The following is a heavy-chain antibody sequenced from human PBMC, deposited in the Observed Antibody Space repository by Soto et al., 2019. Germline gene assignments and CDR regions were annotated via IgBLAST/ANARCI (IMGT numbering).Heavy chain of an antibody. V-gene: IGHV3-9*01. Sequence: GGSLRLSCAASGFTFDDYAMHWVRQAPGKGLEWVSGISWNSGSIGYADSVKGRFTISRDNAKNSLYLQMNSLRAEDTALYYCAKDPHWGSYRYTRGDYYYMDVWGKGTTVTVSS. CDR2: ISWNSGSI. CDR3: AKDPHWGSYRYTRGDYYYMDV. D-gene: IGHD3-16*02. J-gene: IGHJ6*03. CDR1: GFTFDDYA.